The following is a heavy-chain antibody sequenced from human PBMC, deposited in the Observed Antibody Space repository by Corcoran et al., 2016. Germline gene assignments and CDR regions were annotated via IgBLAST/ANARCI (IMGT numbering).Heavy chain of an antibody. CDR2: ILYTGNS. Sequence: QVQLQESGPGLVKPSETLSLTCTVSGGSIGTYYWSWGRQPPGRGLEWLGYILYTGNSNYNPSLKGRVTISMDTSRYQFSLKLTSVTAADTAIYYCARETGTGGSFDYWGQGTLVTVSS. CDR3: ARETGTGGSFDY. J-gene: IGHJ4*02. D-gene: IGHD2-8*02. V-gene: IGHV4-59*01. CDR1: GGSIGTYY.